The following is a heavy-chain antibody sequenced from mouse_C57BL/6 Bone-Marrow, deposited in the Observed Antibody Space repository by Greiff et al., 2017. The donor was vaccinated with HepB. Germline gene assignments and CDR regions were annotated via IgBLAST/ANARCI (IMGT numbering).Heavy chain of an antibody. CDR2: IYPSDSET. CDR3: ARGSNYVYAMDY. CDR1: GYTFTSYW. V-gene: IGHV1-61*01. D-gene: IGHD2-5*01. J-gene: IGHJ4*01. Sequence: VQLQQPGAELVRPGSSVKLSCKASGYTFTSYWMDWVKQRPGQGLEWIGNIYPSDSETHYNQKFKDKATLTVDKSSSTAYMQLSSLTSEDSAVYYCARGSNYVYAMDYWGQGTSVTVSS.